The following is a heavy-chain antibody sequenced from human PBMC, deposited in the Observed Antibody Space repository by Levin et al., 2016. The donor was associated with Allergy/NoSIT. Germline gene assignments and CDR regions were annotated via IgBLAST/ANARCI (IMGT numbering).Heavy chain of an antibody. D-gene: IGHD3-3*01. J-gene: IGHJ6*02. CDR1: GGTFSSYA. CDR3: ARDPPTYYDPFAPRSYGMDV. Sequence: SVKVSCKASGGTFSSYAISWVRQAPGQGLEWMGGIIPIFGTANYAQKFQGRVTITADESTSTAYMELSSLRSEDTAVYYCARDPPTYYDPFAPRSYGMDVWGQGTTVTVSS. CDR2: IIPIFGTA. V-gene: IGHV1-69*13.